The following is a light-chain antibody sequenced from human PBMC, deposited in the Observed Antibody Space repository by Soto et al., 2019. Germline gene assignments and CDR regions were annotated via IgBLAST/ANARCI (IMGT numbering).Light chain of an antibody. CDR2: SHN. J-gene: IGLJ1*01. CDR1: SSNIGSNT. CDR3: ATWDDRLDGDV. Sequence: QSVLTQPPSASGTPGQRVIISCSGSSSNIGSNTVNWYQQLPGTAPKLLIYSHNQRPSGVPDRFSGSQSGTSASLAISGLQSEDEADYYCATWDDRLDGDVFGTGTKLTVL. V-gene: IGLV1-44*01.